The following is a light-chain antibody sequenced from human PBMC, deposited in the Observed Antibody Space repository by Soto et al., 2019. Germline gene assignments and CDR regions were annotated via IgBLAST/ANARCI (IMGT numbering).Light chain of an antibody. CDR2: WAS. J-gene: IGKJ2*01. CDR1: QSVLYSSNNKNY. CDR3: QQYYGTPYT. V-gene: IGKV4-1*01. Sequence: DIVMTQSPDSLAVSLGERATINCKSSQSVLYSSNNKNYLAWYQQKPGQPPKLLIYWASTRESGVPDRFSGSGSGTDFTLTINSLQAEDVSLYYCQQYYGTPYTFGQGTKLEIK.